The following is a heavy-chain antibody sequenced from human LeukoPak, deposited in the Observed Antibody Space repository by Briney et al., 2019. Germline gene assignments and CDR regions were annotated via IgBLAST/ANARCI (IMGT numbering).Heavy chain of an antibody. V-gene: IGHV3-15*01. CDR2: IKSKTDGGTT. J-gene: IGHJ5*02. CDR3: TTVFDTTGPS. D-gene: IGHD2/OR15-2a*01. Sequence: PGGSLRLSCVASGFTFSHAWMSWVRQAPGKGLEWVGRIKSKTDGGTTDYAAPVKGRFSISRDDSKNTPYLQLNSLKTEDTGFYYCTTVFDTTGPSWGQGTLVTVSS. CDR1: GFTFSHAW.